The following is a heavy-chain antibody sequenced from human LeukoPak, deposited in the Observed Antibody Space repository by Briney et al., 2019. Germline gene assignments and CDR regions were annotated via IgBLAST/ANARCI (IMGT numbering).Heavy chain of an antibody. Sequence: GGSLRLSCAVSGFTVSSNYMSWVRQAPGKELEWVSVIYSGGSTHYADSVKGRFTISRDNSKNTLYLQMNSLRAEDTAVYYCARGEEQWLVGGYFDLWGRGTLVTVSS. CDR1: GFTVSSNY. CDR2: IYSGGST. D-gene: IGHD6-19*01. CDR3: ARGEEQWLVGGYFDL. V-gene: IGHV3-53*01. J-gene: IGHJ2*01.